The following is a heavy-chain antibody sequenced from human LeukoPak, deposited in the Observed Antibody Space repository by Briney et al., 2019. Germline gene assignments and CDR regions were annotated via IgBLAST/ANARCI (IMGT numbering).Heavy chain of an antibody. CDR3: ARESGRERDY. CDR1: GFTFSYAW. J-gene: IGHJ4*02. V-gene: IGHV3-15*01. D-gene: IGHD1-1*01. CDR2: IKSKTDGGTT. Sequence: GGSLRLSCAASGFTFSYAWMSWVRQAPGKGLECVGRIKSKTDGGTTDYAAPVKGRFTISRDDSKNTLYLQMNSLRAEDTAVYYCARESGRERDYWGQGTLVTVSS.